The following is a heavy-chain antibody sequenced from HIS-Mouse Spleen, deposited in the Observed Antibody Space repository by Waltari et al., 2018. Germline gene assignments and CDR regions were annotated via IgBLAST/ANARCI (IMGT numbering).Heavy chain of an antibody. CDR2: IYYSGST. J-gene: IGHJ5*02. Sequence: QVQLQESGPGLVTPSQTLSITCTVSGGSISRGGYYWSWSSPHPGKGLEWIGYIYYSGSTYYNPSLKSRVTISVDTSKNQFSLKLSSVTAADTAVYYCARSPYYDFWSGYSDNWFDPWGQGTLVTVSS. V-gene: IGHV4-31*03. CDR3: ARSPYYDFWSGYSDNWFDP. CDR1: GGSISRGGYY. D-gene: IGHD3-3*01.